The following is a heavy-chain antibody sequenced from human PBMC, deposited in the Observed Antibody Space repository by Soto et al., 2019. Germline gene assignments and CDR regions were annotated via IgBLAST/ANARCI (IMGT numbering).Heavy chain of an antibody. CDR1: GGSISSSSYY. J-gene: IGHJ4*02. V-gene: IGHV4-39*01. CDR2: IYYSGST. CDR3: ARTYSSGWPLDY. Sequence: QLQLQESGPGLVKPSETLSLTCTVSGGSISSSSYYWGWIRQPPGKGLEWIGSIYYSGSTYYNPSLKSRVTISVDTSKNQFSLKLSSVTAADTAVYYCARTYSSGWPLDYWGQGTLVTVSS. D-gene: IGHD6-19*01.